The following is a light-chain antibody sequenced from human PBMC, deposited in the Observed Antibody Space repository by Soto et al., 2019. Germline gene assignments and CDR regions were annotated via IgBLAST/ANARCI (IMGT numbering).Light chain of an antibody. CDR2: GAS. V-gene: IGKV3-15*01. J-gene: IGKJ5*01. CDR3: QQYKSWPPIT. Sequence: EIVMTQSPATLSVSPGERATLSCRASQSLSSNLAWYQQKPGQAPRLLIYGASTRATGIPARFSGSGSGTEFTLTISSLQSEDFAVYYCQQYKSWPPITFGQGTRLEIK. CDR1: QSLSSN.